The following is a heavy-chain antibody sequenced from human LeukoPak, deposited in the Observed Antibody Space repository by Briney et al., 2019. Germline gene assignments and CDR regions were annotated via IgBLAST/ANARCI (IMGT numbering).Heavy chain of an antibody. CDR1: GGSISSYY. V-gene: IGHV4-59*01. CDR2: IYYSGST. CDR3: ARALHYYDSSGHAFEI. Sequence: SETLSLTCTVSGGSISSYYWSWIRQPPGKGLEWIGYIYYSGSTNYNPSLKSRVTISVDTSKNQFSLKLSSVTAADTAVYYCARALHYYDSSGHAFEIWGQGTMVTVSS. D-gene: IGHD3-22*01. J-gene: IGHJ3*02.